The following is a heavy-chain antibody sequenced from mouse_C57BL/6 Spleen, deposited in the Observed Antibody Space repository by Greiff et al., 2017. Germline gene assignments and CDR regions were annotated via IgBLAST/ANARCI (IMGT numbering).Heavy chain of an antibody. CDR3: ARAITTVDAMGY. Sequence: QVQLQQSGPELVKLGASVKISCQASGYAFSSSWMHWVKQRPGKGLEWIGRIYPGDGATNYNGKFKGKATLTAAKSSSTAYMQLSSLTSEDSAVYFCARAITTVDAMGYWGQGTSVTVAS. CDR1: GYAFSSSW. J-gene: IGHJ4*01. V-gene: IGHV1-82*01. D-gene: IGHD1-1*01. CDR2: IYPGDGAT.